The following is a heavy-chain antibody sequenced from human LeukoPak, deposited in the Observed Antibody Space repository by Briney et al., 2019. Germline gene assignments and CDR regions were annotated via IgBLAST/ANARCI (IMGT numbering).Heavy chain of an antibody. V-gene: IGHV1-2*02. CDR3: ARDRSYGSGFGAPGWLDP. CDR1: GYTFTGFY. J-gene: IGHJ5*02. CDR2: INPNSGGT. Sequence: ASVKVSCKASGYTFTGFYMHWVRQAPGQGLEWRGWINPNSGGTKYAQNFQGRVTVTRDTSISTAYMEMSSLRSDDTAVYYCARDRSYGSGFGAPGWLDPWGQGTLVTVSS. D-gene: IGHD3-10*01.